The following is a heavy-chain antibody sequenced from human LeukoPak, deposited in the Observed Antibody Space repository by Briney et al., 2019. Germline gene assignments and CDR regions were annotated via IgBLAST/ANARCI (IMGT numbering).Heavy chain of an antibody. CDR1: GFTFSSYG. J-gene: IGHJ4*02. V-gene: IGHV3-33*01. CDR3: ARDRRPYSSSWYSFDY. Sequence: GRSLRLSCAASGFTFSSYGMHWVRQAPGKGLEWVAVIWYDGSNKYYADSVKGRFTISRDNSKNTLYLQMNSLRAEDTAVYYCARDRRPYSSSWYSFDYWGQGTLVTVSS. CDR2: IWYDGSNK. D-gene: IGHD6-13*01.